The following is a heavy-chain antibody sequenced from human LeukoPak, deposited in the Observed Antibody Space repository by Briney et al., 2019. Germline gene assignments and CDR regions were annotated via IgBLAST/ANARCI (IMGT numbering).Heavy chain of an antibody. CDR2: INANSGAT. CDR3: ARDAAYGSGSYYNKANDNWFDP. Sequence: ASVKVSCKASGYAFTGYYIQWVRQAPGQGLEWMGWINANSGATSYAQKFQGRVTMTRDTSTSTVYMELSSLRSEDTAVYYCARDAAYGSGSYYNKANDNWFDPWGQGTLVTVSS. D-gene: IGHD3-10*01. J-gene: IGHJ5*02. V-gene: IGHV1-2*02. CDR1: GYAFTGYY.